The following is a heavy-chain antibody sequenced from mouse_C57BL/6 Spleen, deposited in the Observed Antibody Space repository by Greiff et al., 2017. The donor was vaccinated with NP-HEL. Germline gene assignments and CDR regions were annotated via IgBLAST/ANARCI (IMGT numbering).Heavy chain of an antibody. CDR2: ISYDGSN. Sequence: LMESGPGLVKPSQSLSLTCSVTGYSITSGYYWNWIRQFPGNKLEWMGYISYDGSNNYNPSLKNRISITRDTSKNQFFLKLNSVTTEDTATYYCARGGGDGYYVPDYWGQGTTLTVSS. CDR1: GYSITSGYY. D-gene: IGHD2-3*01. J-gene: IGHJ2*01. CDR3: ARGGGDGYYVPDY. V-gene: IGHV3-6*01.